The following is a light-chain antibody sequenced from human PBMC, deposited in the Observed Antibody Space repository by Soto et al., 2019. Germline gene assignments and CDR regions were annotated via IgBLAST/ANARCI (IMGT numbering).Light chain of an antibody. J-gene: IGKJ1*01. Sequence: EIVMTQSPATLSLSPGETATLSCRASQGISGNLAWYQQKPGQAPRLLIYRTSTRATGIPARFSGSGSGPEFTLTISSLQSEDFAVYYCQQYNDWPLWTFGQGTKVDIK. V-gene: IGKV3-15*01. CDR1: QGISGN. CDR3: QQYNDWPLWT. CDR2: RTS.